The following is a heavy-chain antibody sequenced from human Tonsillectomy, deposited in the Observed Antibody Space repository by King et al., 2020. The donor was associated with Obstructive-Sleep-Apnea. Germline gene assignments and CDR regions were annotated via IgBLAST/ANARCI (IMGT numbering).Heavy chain of an antibody. CDR1: GFTFSSYW. CDR3: ARDPRIAAAAAPVDY. D-gene: IGHD6-13*01. Sequence: VQLVESGGGLVQPGGSLRLSCAASGFTFSSYWISWGRQAPGKGVEWVANIKQDGREKYYLDSVKGRFSMSRDNAKNSLYLQKNSLRAEDTAVYYCARDPRIAAAAAPVDYWGQGTLVTVSS. V-gene: IGHV3-7*03. CDR2: IKQDGREK. J-gene: IGHJ4*02.